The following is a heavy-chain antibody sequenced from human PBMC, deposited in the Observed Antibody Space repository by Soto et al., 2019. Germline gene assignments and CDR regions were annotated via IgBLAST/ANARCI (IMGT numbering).Heavy chain of an antibody. J-gene: IGHJ5*02. V-gene: IGHV1-18*04. Sequence: GASVKVSCKASGYTFTSYGISWVRQAPGQGLEWMGWISAYNGNTNYAQKLQGRVTMTTDTSTSTAYMELRSLRSDDTAVYYCFRYCSSTSCSRFDPWGQGTLVTVSS. CDR1: GYTFTSYG. D-gene: IGHD2-2*01. CDR3: FRYCSSTSCSRFDP. CDR2: ISAYNGNT.